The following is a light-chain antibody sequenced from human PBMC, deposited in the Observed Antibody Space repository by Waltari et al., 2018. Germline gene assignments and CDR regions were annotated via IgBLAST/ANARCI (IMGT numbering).Light chain of an antibody. CDR2: GAS. V-gene: IGKV3-15*01. CDR3: QQYNNWPPLT. CDR1: RSVSSN. J-gene: IGKJ4*01. Sequence: VMTQSPAPLSVSPGARATLSCRASRSVSSNLAWYQQKPGQAPRLLIYGASTRATGIPARFSGSGSGTEFTLTISSMQSEDFAVYYCQQYNNWPPLTFGGGTKVEIK.